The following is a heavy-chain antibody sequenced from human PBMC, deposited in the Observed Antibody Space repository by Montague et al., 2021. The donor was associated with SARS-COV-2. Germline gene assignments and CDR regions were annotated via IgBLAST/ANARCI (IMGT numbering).Heavy chain of an antibody. CDR2: INHGGST. CDR3: ARLRDGVVPSPILGVGPFYSYSHMGV. Sequence: SETLSLTCAVHGSSFSGYYWNWIRQSPGKGLEWIGEINHGGSTKFSPSLKGRLTISTDTSKNQFSLKLTSVAAADTAVYYCARLRDGVVPSPILGVGPFYSYSHMGVWGRGTPVTVSS. J-gene: IGHJ6*03. V-gene: IGHV4-34*01. D-gene: IGHD3-10*01. CDR1: GSSFSGYY.